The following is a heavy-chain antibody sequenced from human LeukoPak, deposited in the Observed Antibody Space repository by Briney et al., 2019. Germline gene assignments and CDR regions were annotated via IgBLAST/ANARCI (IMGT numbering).Heavy chain of an antibody. CDR2: ITSGGDT. J-gene: IGHJ1*01. Sequence: KSGGSLRLSCAASGFTFSSYGMSWVRQAPGKGLEWVSGITSGGDTYYADSVKGRFTISRDNSKNTLYLQMNSLRAEDTAIYYCAKDLPGYSEFFQHWGQGTLVTVSS. CDR3: AKDLPGYSEFFQH. D-gene: IGHD5-18*01. V-gene: IGHV3-23*01. CDR1: GFTFSSYG.